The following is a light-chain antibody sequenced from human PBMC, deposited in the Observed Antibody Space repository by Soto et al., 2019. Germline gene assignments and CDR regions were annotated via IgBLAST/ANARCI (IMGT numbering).Light chain of an antibody. V-gene: IGKV1-27*01. J-gene: IGKJ1*01. CDR1: QGISNY. CDR3: QKYNSAPRT. Sequence: DIQMTQSPSSLSASVGDRVTITCRASQGISNYLAWYQQKPRKVPKLLIYGASTLESGVPSRFSGSGSGTDFTLTISSLQPEDVATYYCQKYNSAPRTFDQGTKVEIK. CDR2: GAS.